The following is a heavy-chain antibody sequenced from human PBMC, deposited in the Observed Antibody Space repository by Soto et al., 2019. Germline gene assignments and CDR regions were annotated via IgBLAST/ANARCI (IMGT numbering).Heavy chain of an antibody. CDR2: IIPILGIA. CDR3: ARDDLPEYCSGGSCYPQHYYYYYGMDV. D-gene: IGHD2-15*01. V-gene: IGHV1-69*08. J-gene: IGHJ6*02. Sequence: QVQLVQSGAEVKKPGSSVKVSCKASGGTFSSYTISWVRQAPGQGLEWMGRIIPILGIANYAQKFQGRVTITADKSTSTAYMELSSLRSEDTAVYYCARDDLPEYCSGGSCYPQHYYYYYGMDVWGQGTTVTVSS. CDR1: GGTFSSYT.